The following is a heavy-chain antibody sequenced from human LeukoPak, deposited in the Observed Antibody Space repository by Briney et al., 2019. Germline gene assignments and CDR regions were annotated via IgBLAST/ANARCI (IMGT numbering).Heavy chain of an antibody. CDR3: VKDDSYYYDSGSYPQ. J-gene: IGHJ4*02. CDR1: GFTFSIYA. V-gene: IGHV3-64D*09. Sequence: GGSLRLSCSASGFTFSIYAMHWVRQAPGKGLEYVSAISSNGGSTYYADSVKGRFTISRDNSKNTLYLQMSSLRAEDTAVYYCVKDDSYYYDSGSYPQWGQGTLVTVYS. CDR2: ISSNGGST. D-gene: IGHD3-22*01.